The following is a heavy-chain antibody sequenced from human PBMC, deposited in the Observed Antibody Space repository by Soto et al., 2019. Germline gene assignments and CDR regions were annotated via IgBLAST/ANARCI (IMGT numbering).Heavy chain of an antibody. CDR1: GGSISSGGYS. CDR3: ARDLWGYCGTDCYPLDV. Sequence: TLSLTCAVSGGSISSGGYSWSWIRQPPGKGLEWIGCMYHSGSTYYNPSLKSRVTISIDRSKNQFSLKLSSVTAADTAVYYCARDLWGYCGTDCYPLDVWGQGTTVT. D-gene: IGHD2-21*02. V-gene: IGHV4-30-2*01. CDR2: MYHSGST. J-gene: IGHJ6*02.